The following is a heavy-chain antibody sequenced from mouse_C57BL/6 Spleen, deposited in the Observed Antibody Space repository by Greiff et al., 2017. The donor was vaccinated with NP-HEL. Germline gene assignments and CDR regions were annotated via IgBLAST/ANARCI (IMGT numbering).Heavy chain of an antibody. D-gene: IGHD1-1*01. CDR1: GFTFTDYY. J-gene: IGHJ4*01. V-gene: IGHV7-3*01. Sequence: EVMLVESGGGLVQPGGSLSLSCAASGFTFTDYYMSWVRQPPGKALEWLGFIRNKANGYTTEYSASVQGRFTISRDNSQSILYLQMNALRAEDSATYYCARYGPHYGSSYAMDYWGQGTSVTVSS. CDR3: ARYGPHYGSSYAMDY. CDR2: IRNKANGYTT.